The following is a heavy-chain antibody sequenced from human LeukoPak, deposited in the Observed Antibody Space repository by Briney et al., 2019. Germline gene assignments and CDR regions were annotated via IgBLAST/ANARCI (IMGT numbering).Heavy chain of an antibody. V-gene: IGHV3-64D*09. Sequence: GGSLRLSCSASAFNFRSFAMHRVRQAPGKGLEYVSGLSSNGDTTYYADSVKGRFTISRDNSKNTLSLQMSSLRAEDTAVYYGVKDPWGMDVWGRGTTVTVSS. J-gene: IGHJ6*02. CDR3: VKDPWGMDV. CDR1: AFNFRSFA. CDR2: LSSNGDTT.